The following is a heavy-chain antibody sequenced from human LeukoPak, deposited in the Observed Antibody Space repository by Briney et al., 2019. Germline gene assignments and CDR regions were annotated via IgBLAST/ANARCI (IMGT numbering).Heavy chain of an antibody. D-gene: IGHD3-3*01. CDR1: GGSFSGYY. J-gene: IGHJ4*02. V-gene: IGHV4-34*01. Sequence: SETLSLTCAVYGGSFSGYYRSWIRQPPGKGLEWIGEINHSGSANYNPSLKSRVTLSINKSKNQFSLNLSSVTAADTAVYYCARARRDSGYYKVDYWGQGTLVTVSS. CDR3: ARARRDSGYYKVDY. CDR2: INHSGSA.